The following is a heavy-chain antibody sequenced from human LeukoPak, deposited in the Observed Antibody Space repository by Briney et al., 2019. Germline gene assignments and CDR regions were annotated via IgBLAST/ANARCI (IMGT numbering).Heavy chain of an antibody. J-gene: IGHJ4*02. CDR1: GFSFNNAW. V-gene: IGHV3-15*01. D-gene: IGHD1-1*01. CDR3: STGGGTNDF. CDR2: IKAKTDGGTA. Sequence: GGSLRLSCVVSGFSFNNAWVGWVCQAPGKGLEWVGRIKAKTDGGTADYAAPVKCRFTISRDDSKNTVFLKMDSLKIEDTAVYFCSTGGGTNDFWGQGALVTVSS.